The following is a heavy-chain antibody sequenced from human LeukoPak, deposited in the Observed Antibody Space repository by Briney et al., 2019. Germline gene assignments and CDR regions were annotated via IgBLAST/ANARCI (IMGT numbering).Heavy chain of an antibody. J-gene: IGHJ4*02. Sequence: GGSLRLSCAASGFTFSSYAMSWVRQAPGKGLEWVSGISGSGTRTYYADSVKGRFTISRDNSKNTLYLQMNSLRADDTALYYCAKSSIGSSIWLLDYRGQGTLVTVPS. CDR3: AKSSIGSSIWLLDY. V-gene: IGHV3-23*01. D-gene: IGHD6-13*01. CDR2: ISGSGTRT. CDR1: GFTFSSYA.